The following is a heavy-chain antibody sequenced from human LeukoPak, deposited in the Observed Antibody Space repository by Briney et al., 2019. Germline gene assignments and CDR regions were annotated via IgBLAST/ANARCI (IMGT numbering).Heavy chain of an antibody. Sequence: GGSLRLSCAASGFTFSSYSMSWVRQAPGKGLGWVSSISSSSYIYYADSVKGRFTISRDNAKNSLYLQMNSLRAEDTAVYYCARDGDYGDCFDYWGQGTLVTVSS. D-gene: IGHD4-17*01. CDR3: ARDGDYGDCFDY. J-gene: IGHJ4*02. CDR1: GFTFSSYS. V-gene: IGHV3-21*01. CDR2: ISSSSYI.